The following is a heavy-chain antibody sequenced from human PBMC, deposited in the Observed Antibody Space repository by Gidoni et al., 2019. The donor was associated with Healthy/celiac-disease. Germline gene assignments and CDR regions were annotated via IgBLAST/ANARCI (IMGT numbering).Heavy chain of an antibody. D-gene: IGHD2-21*02. CDR1: GYSFPSYW. J-gene: IGHJ5*02. V-gene: IGHV5-51*01. CDR3: ARHIVVVTAPTSGTFDWFDP. CDR2: IYPGDSDT. Sequence: EVQLVQSGAEVKKPGESLKISCKGSGYSFPSYWIGGVRQMPGKGLEWMGIIYPGDSDTRYSPSFQGQVTISADKSISTAYLQWSSLKASDTAMYYCARHIVVVTAPTSGTFDWFDPWGQGTLVTVSS.